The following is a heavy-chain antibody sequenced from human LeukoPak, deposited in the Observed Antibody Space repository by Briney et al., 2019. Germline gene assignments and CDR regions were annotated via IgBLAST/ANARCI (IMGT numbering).Heavy chain of an antibody. D-gene: IGHD3-22*01. V-gene: IGHV1-18*01. CDR3: ARDRVYDSSGSPRPFDY. J-gene: IGHJ4*02. CDR2: ISAYNGNT. CDR1: GYTFTSYG. Sequence: ASVKVSCKASGYTFTSYGISWVRQAPGQGLEWVGWISAYNGNTNYAQKLQGRVTMTTDTSTSTAHMELRSLRSDDTAVYYCARDRVYDSSGSPRPFDYWGQGTLVTVSS.